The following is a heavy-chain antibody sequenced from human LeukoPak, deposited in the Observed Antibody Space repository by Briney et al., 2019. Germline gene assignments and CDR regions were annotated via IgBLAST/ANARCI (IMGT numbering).Heavy chain of an antibody. Sequence: ASVKVSCKASGYTFTGYYIHYVRQAPGQGLEYVGWINPNSGDTIYAQKFQGRVTMTRDTSISTAYMELSRLRSDDTAVYYCASPRRDSFNCFEYWCQSTPVTVSS. CDR2: INPNSGDT. D-gene: IGHD3-16*02. CDR1: GYTFTGYY. CDR3: ASPRRDSFNCFEY. V-gene: IGHV1-2*02. J-gene: IGHJ4*02.